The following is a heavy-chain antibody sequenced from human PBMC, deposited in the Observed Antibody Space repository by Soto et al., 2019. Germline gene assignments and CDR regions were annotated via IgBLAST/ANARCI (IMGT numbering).Heavy chain of an antibody. CDR3: ASRSRSENCNTMGCYLTH. D-gene: IGHD3-10*01. CDR2: VFYGGNT. CDR1: DGSISSSNYY. J-gene: IGHJ4*02. Sequence: PSETLSLTCTVSDGSISSSNYYWDWLRQPPGKGLEWIGSVFYGGNTYYNPSLKSRISMSVDTSKNQFSLQLSSVTAADTAVYYCASRSRSENCNTMGCYLTHWGQGTQVTVSS. V-gene: IGHV4-39*01.